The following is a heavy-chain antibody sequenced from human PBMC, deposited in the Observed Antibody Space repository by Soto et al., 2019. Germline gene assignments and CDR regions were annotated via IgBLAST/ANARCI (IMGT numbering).Heavy chain of an antibody. V-gene: IGHV3-11*01. CDR2: ISISGTTI. Sequence: GGSLRLSCAASGFTLSDYYMTWIRQAPGKGLEWVSDISISGTTIHYADSVRGRFTISRDNAKNSLWLQMNTLRAEDTAVYDCARFRGDGYYYVWGQGTLVTVSS. CDR3: ARFRGDGYYYV. J-gene: IGHJ4*02. D-gene: IGHD3-22*01. CDR1: GFTLSDYY.